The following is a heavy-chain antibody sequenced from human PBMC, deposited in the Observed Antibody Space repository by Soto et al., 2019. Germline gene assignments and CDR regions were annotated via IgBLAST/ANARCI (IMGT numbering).Heavy chain of an antibody. Sequence: SEPQSLTCAVEGGNCGCYYWILIRQTPGKGLEWIGEINHSGSTNYNPSLKSRVTISVDTSKNQFSLKLSSVTAADTAVYYCARAERYSGSYHLPTTRFDYWGQGTLVTVSS. V-gene: IGHV4-34*01. CDR3: ARAERYSGSYHLPTTRFDY. CDR2: INHSGST. D-gene: IGHD1-26*01. CDR1: GGNCGCYY. J-gene: IGHJ4*02.